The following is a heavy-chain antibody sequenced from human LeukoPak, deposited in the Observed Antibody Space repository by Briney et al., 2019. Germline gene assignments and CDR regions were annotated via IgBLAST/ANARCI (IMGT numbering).Heavy chain of an antibody. Sequence: PSETLSLTCTVSGGSISSYYWSWIRQPPGKGLEWIGYIYYSGSTNYNPSLKSRVTISVDTSKNQFSLKLSSVTAADTAVYYCAGHSADKQWLPWIDYWGQGTLVTVSS. V-gene: IGHV4-59*08. CDR3: AGHSADKQWLPWIDY. J-gene: IGHJ4*02. CDR1: GGSISSYY. CDR2: IYYSGST. D-gene: IGHD6-19*01.